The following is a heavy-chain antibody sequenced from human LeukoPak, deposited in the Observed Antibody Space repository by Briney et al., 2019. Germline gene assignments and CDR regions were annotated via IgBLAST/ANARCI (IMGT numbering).Heavy chain of an antibody. Sequence: SQSLSLTCTVSGGSISSGDYYWSWIRQPPGKGLEWIGYIYYSGSTYYNPSLKSRVTISVDTSKNQFSLKLSSVTAADTAVYYCARVAIVVVPAAPDIDYYYYYMDVWGKGTTVTVSS. V-gene: IGHV4-30-4*08. CDR1: GGSISSGDYY. CDR2: IYYSGST. J-gene: IGHJ6*03. D-gene: IGHD2-2*01. CDR3: ARVAIVVVPAAPDIDYYYYYMDV.